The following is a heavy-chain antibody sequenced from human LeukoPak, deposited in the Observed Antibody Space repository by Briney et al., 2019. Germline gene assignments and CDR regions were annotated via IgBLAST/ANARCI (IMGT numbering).Heavy chain of an antibody. CDR2: IRGSGGST. CDR3: ARDPNGDYIGAFDI. V-gene: IGHV3-23*01. J-gene: IGHJ3*02. CDR1: GFTFSTYA. Sequence: PGGSLRLSCAASGFTFSTYAMTWVRQAPGQGLEWVSSIRGSGGSTFYADSVKGRFTISRDNIRNTLYLQMNSLRTEDTALYYCARDPNGDYIGAFDIWGQGIMVTVSS. D-gene: IGHD2-8*01.